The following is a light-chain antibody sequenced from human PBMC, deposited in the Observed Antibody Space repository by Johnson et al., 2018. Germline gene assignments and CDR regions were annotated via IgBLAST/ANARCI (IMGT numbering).Light chain of an antibody. CDR3: GTWDSRLSAGNG. V-gene: IGLV1-51*02. CDR1: SSNIGNNY. J-gene: IGLJ1*01. CDR2: ENN. Sequence: QSVLTQPPSVSAAPGQKVTISCSGSSSNIGNNYVSWYQQLPGTAPKLLIYENNKRPSGIPDRFSGSKSGTSATLGITGLQTGDEADYYCGTWDSRLSAGNGVGTVTNVTVL.